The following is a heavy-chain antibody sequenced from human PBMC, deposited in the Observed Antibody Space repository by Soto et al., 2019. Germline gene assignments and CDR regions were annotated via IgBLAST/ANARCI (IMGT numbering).Heavy chain of an antibody. CDR2: IDYSGNT. CDR1: GGSTSSDNY. Sequence: QVQLQESGPGLVKPSQTLSLTCTVSGGSTSSDNYWSWIRHPPGKGLEWIGHIDYSGNTDYNPSLKSRLAISIDTSKNQFSLKLSSVTAADTAVYFCAREGGESSDGLYYFDSWGQGSLVTVSS. CDR3: AREGGESSDGLYYFDS. D-gene: IGHD3-16*01. J-gene: IGHJ4*02. V-gene: IGHV4-30-4*01.